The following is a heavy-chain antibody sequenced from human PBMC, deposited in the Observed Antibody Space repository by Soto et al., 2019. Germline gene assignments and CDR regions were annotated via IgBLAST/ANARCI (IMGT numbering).Heavy chain of an antibody. D-gene: IGHD3-10*01. CDR3: ARDPGLRWFDP. V-gene: IGHV4-59*01. CDR2: IYYSGST. J-gene: IGHJ5*02. Sequence: PSETLSLTCPVSGGSISSYYWSWIRQPPGKGLEWIGYIYYSGSTNYNPSLKSRVTISVDTSKNQFSLKLSSVTAADTAVYYCARDPGLRWFDPWGQGTLVTVSS. CDR1: GGSISSYY.